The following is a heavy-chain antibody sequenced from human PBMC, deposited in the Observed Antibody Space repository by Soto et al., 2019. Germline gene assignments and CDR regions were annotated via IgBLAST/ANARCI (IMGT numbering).Heavy chain of an antibody. J-gene: IGHJ4*02. D-gene: IGHD3-16*01. Sequence: SPTLSLTCAISGDSVSGNSAAWNWIRQSPSRGLEWLGRTYYRSKWYNDYSVSVKSRITVTPDTSKNHFSLHLKSVTPEDTAAYYCAREFPYYERSDSYFDYWGQGALVTVSS. CDR1: GDSVSGNSAA. CDR3: AREFPYYERSDSYFDY. V-gene: IGHV6-1*01. CDR2: TYYRSKWYN.